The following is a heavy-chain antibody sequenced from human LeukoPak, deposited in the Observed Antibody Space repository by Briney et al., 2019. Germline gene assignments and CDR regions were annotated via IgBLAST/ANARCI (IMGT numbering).Heavy chain of an antibody. CDR2: INPSGGST. J-gene: IGHJ5*02. V-gene: IGHV1-46*01. CDR1: GYTLTSYY. CDR3: ARGVGYYYGSGSPHWFDP. Sequence: ASVKVSCKASGYTLTSYYMHWVRQAPGQGLEWMGIINPSGGSTSYAQKFQGRVTMTRDTSTSTVYMELSSLRSEDTAVYYCARGVGYYYGSGSPHWFDPWGQGTLVTVSS. D-gene: IGHD3-10*01.